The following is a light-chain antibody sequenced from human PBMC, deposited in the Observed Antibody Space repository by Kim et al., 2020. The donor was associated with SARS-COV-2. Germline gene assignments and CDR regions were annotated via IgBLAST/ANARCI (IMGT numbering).Light chain of an antibody. CDR3: QQYGSSPPWT. J-gene: IGKJ1*01. V-gene: IGKV3-20*01. Sequence: ENVLTQSPGSLSLSPGERATLSCRASQSVTNSYLAWYQQKPGQAPRLLIYGASTRATDIPDRFSGSGSGTHFTLTITRLEPEDFAVYYCQQYGSSPPWTFGQGTKVDIK. CDR1: QSVTNSY. CDR2: GAS.